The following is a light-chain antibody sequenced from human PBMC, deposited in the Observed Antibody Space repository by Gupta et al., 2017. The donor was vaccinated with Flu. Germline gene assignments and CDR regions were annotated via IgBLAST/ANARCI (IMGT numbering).Light chain of an antibody. CDR1: SGSIDTNY. Sequence: NFMLTQPHSVSESPGKTVTISCTRSSGSIDTNYVQWYQQRPGSSPITVIYEDHVTPSGVPDRCSGYIDTSSNSVTLSSSGLKTEDEAEYYCQYYSINHGVFGGGTKLTVL. CDR2: EDH. J-gene: IGLJ2*01. V-gene: IGLV6-57*01. CDR3: QYYSINHGV.